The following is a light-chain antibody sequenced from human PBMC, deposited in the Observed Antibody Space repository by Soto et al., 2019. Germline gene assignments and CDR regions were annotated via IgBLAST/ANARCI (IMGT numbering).Light chain of an antibody. CDR3: QVCDGGCYDVI. J-gene: IGLJ2*01. V-gene: IGLV3-21*02. CDR2: DDS. CDR1: NIGSKS. Sequence: SSELAQSPSVSVAPGQTARIACGGNNIGSKSVHWYQQKPGQAPVLVVYDDSGRPSGIPERFSGSNSGNTATLTITRVEAGDEADYYCQVCDGGCYDVIFGGGTQLTVL.